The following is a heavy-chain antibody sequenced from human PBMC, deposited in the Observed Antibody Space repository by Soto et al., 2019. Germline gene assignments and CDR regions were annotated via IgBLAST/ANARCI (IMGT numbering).Heavy chain of an antibody. V-gene: IGHV3-53*01. J-gene: IGHJ4*02. CDR1: GFTVSSNY. Sequence: GGSLRLSCAASGFTVSSNYMSWVRQAPGKGLEWVSVIYSGGSTYYADSVKGRFTISRDNSKNTLYLQMNSLRAEDTAVYYCAKDLLVRGVKSYYFDYWGQGTLVTVSS. D-gene: IGHD3-10*01. CDR3: AKDLLVRGVKSYYFDY. CDR2: IYSGGST.